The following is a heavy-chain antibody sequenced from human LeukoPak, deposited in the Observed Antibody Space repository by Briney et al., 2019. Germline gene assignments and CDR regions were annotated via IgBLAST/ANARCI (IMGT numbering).Heavy chain of an antibody. D-gene: IGHD2-2*02. CDR3: ARDQTFTSCYTPKRY. J-gene: IGHJ4*02. V-gene: IGHV3-13*01. CDR2: IGTAGDT. Sequence: PGGSLRLSCAASGFTFSSYDMHWVRQATGKGLEWVSAIGTAGDTYYPGSVKGRFTISRENAKNSLYLQMNSLRAGDTAVYYCARDQTFTSCYTPKRYWGQRTLVTVSS. CDR1: GFTFSSYD.